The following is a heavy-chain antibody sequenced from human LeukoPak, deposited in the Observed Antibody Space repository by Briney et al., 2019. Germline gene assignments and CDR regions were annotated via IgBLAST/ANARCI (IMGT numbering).Heavy chain of an antibody. J-gene: IGHJ4*02. V-gene: IGHV3-49*04. D-gene: IGHD4-23*01. CDR2: IRSKAYGGTT. Sequence: GGSLRLSCTASGFTFGDYAMSWVRQAPGKGLEWVGFIRSKAYGGTTEYAASVKGRFTISRDDSKNTLYLQMNSLKTEDTAVYYCTAVDFDYWGQGTLVTVSS. CDR1: GFTFGDYA. CDR3: TAVDFDY.